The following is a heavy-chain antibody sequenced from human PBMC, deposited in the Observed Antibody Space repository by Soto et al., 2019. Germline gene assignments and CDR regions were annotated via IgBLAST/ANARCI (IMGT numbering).Heavy chain of an antibody. CDR2: ISGSGGSP. D-gene: IGHD2-8*01. V-gene: IGHV3-23*01. CDR1: GFSFSTYT. CDR3: AKARCTTSNCYGPDY. J-gene: IGHJ4*02. Sequence: EVQLLESGGGLLQPGGSLRLSCAASGFSFSTYTMSWVRRAPGKGLEWVSAISGSGGSPSYADAVQGRFTISRDNPKTTLCLEMNSLRAEDTAVYYCAKARCTTSNCYGPDYWGQGTLVTVSS.